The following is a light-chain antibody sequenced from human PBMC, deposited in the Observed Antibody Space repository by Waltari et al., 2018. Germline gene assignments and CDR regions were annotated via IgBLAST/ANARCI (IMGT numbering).Light chain of an antibody. CDR2: GAS. J-gene: IGKJ1*01. Sequence: EIVLTQSPGTLSLSPGERATLSCRASQSVTNNYLAWYQQKRGQAPRALIYGASSRASGVPDRFSGSGSGTDFTRTISRLEPEDFAVYYCQQYGTSLSTFGQGTRVEIK. V-gene: IGKV3-20*01. CDR1: QSVTNNY. CDR3: QQYGTSLST.